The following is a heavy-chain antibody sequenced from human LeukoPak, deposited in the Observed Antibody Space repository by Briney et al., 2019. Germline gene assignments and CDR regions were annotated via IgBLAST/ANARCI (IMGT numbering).Heavy chain of an antibody. CDR1: GNTFSNYW. D-gene: IGHD3-16*01. Sequence: GGSLRLSCAASGNTFSNYWMSWVRQAPGKGLEWVANIKQDGSEKYYVDSVKGRFTISRDNAKNSLYLQMNNLRAEDTAVYYCARVHSHGGYPWGQGTLVTVSS. CDR2: IKQDGSEK. J-gene: IGHJ5*02. CDR3: ARVHSHGGYP. V-gene: IGHV3-7*01.